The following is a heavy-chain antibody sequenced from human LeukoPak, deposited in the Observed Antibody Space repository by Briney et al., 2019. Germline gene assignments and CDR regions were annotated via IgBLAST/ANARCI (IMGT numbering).Heavy chain of an antibody. J-gene: IGHJ6*02. CDR3: AGCSGGSCYSRGKYGVDV. D-gene: IGHD2-15*01. Sequence: GGSLRLSCATSGFTFSSYAMNWVRQAPGKGLECVSFISTSGDFTYYAASVKGRFAVSRDNSKNTLYLQMNSLRADDTAVYYCAGCSGGSCYSRGKYGVDVWGQGTTVIVSS. CDR2: ISTSGDFT. V-gene: IGHV3-23*01. CDR1: GFTFSSYA.